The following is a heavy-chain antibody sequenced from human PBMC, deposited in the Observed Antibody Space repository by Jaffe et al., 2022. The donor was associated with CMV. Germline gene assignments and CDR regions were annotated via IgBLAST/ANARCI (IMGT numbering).Heavy chain of an antibody. CDR3: ARDRSVGRYCSGGSCPGAFDI. D-gene: IGHD2-15*01. Sequence: QVQLQESGPGLVKPSGTLSLTCAVSGGSISSSNWWSWVRQPPGKGLEWIGEIYHSGSTNYNPSLKSRVTISVDKSKNQFSLKLSSVTAADTAVYYCARDRSVGRYCSGGSCPGAFDIWGQGTMVTVSS. J-gene: IGHJ3*02. CDR1: GGSISSSNW. V-gene: IGHV4-4*02. CDR2: IYHSGST.